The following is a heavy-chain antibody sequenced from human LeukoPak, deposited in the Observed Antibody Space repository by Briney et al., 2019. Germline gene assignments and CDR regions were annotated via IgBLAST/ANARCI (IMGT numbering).Heavy chain of an antibody. CDR2: INIGGTNT. CDR1: GFPFNDYY. CDR3: ATDGAGFDT. V-gene: IGHV3-11*01. Sequence: PGGSLRLSCAASGFPFNDYYMSWIRQAQGKGLEWLSYINIGGTNTHYADSVKGRFTISRDNAKKSLYLEMNNLRAEDTAVYYCATDGAGFDTWGQGVLVTVSS. J-gene: IGHJ5*02.